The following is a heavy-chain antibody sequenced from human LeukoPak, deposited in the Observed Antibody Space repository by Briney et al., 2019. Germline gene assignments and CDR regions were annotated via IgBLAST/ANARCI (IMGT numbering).Heavy chain of an antibody. CDR2: IYSGGTT. V-gene: IGHV3-66*01. Sequence: PGGSLRLSCAASGFTVSSDYMSWVRQAPGKGLEWVSVIYSGGTTYYADSVKGRFTISRDNSKNTLYLQMNSLRAEDTAVYYCATRARDYYGMDVWGQGTTVTVSS. CDR3: ATRARDYYGMDV. J-gene: IGHJ6*02. CDR1: GFTVSSDY.